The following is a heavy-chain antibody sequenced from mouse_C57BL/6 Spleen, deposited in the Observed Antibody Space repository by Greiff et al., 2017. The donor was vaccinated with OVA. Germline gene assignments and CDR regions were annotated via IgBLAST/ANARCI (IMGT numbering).Heavy chain of an antibody. V-gene: IGHV5-17*01. CDR1: GFTFSDYG. J-gene: IGHJ4*01. CDR2: ISSGSSTI. CDR3: ARDGDGYYDAMDY. Sequence: EVQRVESGGGLVKPGGSLKLSCAASGFTFSDYGMHWVRQAPEKGLEWVAYISSGSSTIYYADTVKGRFTICRDNAKNTLFLQMTSLRSEDTAMYYCARDGDGYYDAMDYWGQGTSVTVSS. D-gene: IGHD2-3*01.